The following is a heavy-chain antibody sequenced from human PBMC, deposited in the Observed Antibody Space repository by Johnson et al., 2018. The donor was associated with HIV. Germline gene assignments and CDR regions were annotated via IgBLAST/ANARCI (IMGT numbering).Heavy chain of an antibody. CDR1: GFTFSSYD. Sequence: VQLVESGGGLVQPGGSLRLSCAASGFTFSSYDMHWVRQATGKGLEWVSAIGTAGDTYYPGSVKGRFTISRDNSKNTLYLQMNNLRTEDTGLYYCAKDGGKWSYSFDVWGQGTMVSVSS. V-gene: IGHV3-13*01. CDR2: IGTAGDT. D-gene: IGHD2-8*01. CDR3: AKDGGKWSYSFDV. J-gene: IGHJ3*01.